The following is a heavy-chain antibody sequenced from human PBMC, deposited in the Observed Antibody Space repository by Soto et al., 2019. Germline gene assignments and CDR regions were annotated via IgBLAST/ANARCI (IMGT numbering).Heavy chain of an antibody. V-gene: IGHV2-5*02. CDR3: AHKPDYFGSGSPLFDY. J-gene: IGHJ4*02. D-gene: IGHD3-10*01. CDR1: GFSLSGSSVG. Sequence: QITLKESGPTLVKPTQTLTLTCTFSGFSLSGSSVGVGWIRQPPGKALEWLALIYWGDVKRFSPSLKSRLAISKDTSKNQVVLTMTNVDPVDTATYYCAHKPDYFGSGSPLFDYWGQGTLVTVSS. CDR2: IYWGDVK.